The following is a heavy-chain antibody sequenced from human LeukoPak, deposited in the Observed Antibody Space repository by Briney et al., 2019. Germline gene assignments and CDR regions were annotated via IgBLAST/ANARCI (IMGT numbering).Heavy chain of an antibody. CDR2: ISYDGSNK. V-gene: IGHV3-30*02. J-gene: IGHJ4*02. CDR1: GFTFSNYG. D-gene: IGHD2-2*01. Sequence: GGSLRLSCAASGFTFSNYGMHWVRQAPGKGLEWVAFISYDGSNKYYADSVKGRFTISRDNSKNALDLQMNSLRAEDTAVYYCAKAGRYCSSTSCPFDYWGQGTLVTVSS. CDR3: AKAGRYCSSTSCPFDY.